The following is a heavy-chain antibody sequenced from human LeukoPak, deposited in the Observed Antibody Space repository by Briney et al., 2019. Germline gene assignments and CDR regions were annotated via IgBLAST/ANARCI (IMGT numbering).Heavy chain of an antibody. J-gene: IGHJ4*02. Sequence: TSETLSLTCAVYGGSFSGYYWSWIRQPPGKGLEWIGSIYHSGSTYYNPSLKSRVTISVDTSKNQFSLKLSSVTAADTAVYYCAREITFGGVIVQHFDYWGQGTLVTVSS. V-gene: IGHV4-34*01. CDR2: IYHSGST. D-gene: IGHD3-16*02. CDR3: AREITFGGVIVQHFDY. CDR1: GGSFSGYY.